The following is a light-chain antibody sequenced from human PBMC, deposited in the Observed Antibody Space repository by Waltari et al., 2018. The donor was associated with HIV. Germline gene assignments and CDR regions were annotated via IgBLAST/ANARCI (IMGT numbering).Light chain of an antibody. CDR3: SSYTSSSTV. J-gene: IGLJ3*02. V-gene: IGLV2-14*03. Sequence: QSALTQPASVSGSPGQSITISCTGTSSDVGGYNYVSWYQQHPGQAPKLMIYDVSNRPSGVSIRFSGSKSGNTASLTISGLQAEDEADYYCSSYTSSSTVFGGGTKLTVL. CDR2: DVS. CDR1: SSDVGGYNY.